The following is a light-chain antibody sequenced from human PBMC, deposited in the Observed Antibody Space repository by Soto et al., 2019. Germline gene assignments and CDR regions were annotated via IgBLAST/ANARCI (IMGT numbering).Light chain of an antibody. Sequence: EIVLTQFPATLSLSPGERATLSCRASLSVNNYLAWYQQKPGQAPRLLVYDTSNRATGVPPRFSGSGSGTDFTLTISSLEPEDSAVYYCQQRSNWPRTFGQGTKVDIK. CDR3: QQRSNWPRT. CDR2: DTS. CDR1: LSVNNY. V-gene: IGKV3-11*01. J-gene: IGKJ1*01.